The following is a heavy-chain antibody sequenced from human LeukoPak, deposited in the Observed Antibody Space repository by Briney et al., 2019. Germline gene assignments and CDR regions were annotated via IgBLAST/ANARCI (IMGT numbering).Heavy chain of an antibody. CDR1: GGSISSSSYY. D-gene: IGHD3-10*01. CDR2: IYYSGST. J-gene: IGHJ6*03. CDR3: ARVAGGYGSGSSHYYYYYMDV. V-gene: IGHV4-39*07. Sequence: SETLSLTCAVSGGSISSSSYYWGWIRQPPGKGLEWIGSIYYSGSTYYNPSLKSRVTISVDTSKNQFSLKLSSVTAADTAVYYCARVAGGYGSGSSHYYYYYMDVWGKGTTVTVSS.